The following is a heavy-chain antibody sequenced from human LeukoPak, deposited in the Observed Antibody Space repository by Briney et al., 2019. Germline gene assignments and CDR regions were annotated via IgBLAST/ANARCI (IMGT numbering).Heavy chain of an antibody. J-gene: IGHJ4*02. Sequence: GGSLRLSCAASGFTFSSYAMSWVRQAPGKGLEWVSAISGSGGSTYYADSVKGRFTISRDNSKNTLYLQMNSLRAEDTAVYYCAKRRTFSSTDIAAAAPFDYWGQETLVTVSS. CDR3: AKRRTFSSTDIAAAAPFDY. D-gene: IGHD6-13*01. CDR1: GFTFSSYA. V-gene: IGHV3-23*01. CDR2: ISGSGGST.